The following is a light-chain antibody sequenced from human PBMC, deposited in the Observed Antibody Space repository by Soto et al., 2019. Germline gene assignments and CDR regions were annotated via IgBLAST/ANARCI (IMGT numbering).Light chain of an antibody. Sequence: QAVVTQEPSLTVSPGGTVTLTCASSTGAVTSGNYPSWFQQKPGQTPRTLIYTTNSRHSWTPARFSGSLLGGKAALTLSAVQPEYEADYYCLLYYGGAQLVFGGGTKLTVL. CDR3: LLYYGGAQLV. CDR1: TGAVTSGNY. CDR2: TTN. J-gene: IGLJ3*02. V-gene: IGLV7-43*01.